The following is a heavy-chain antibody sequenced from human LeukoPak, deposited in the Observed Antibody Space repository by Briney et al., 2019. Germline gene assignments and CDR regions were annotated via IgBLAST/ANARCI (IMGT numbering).Heavy chain of an antibody. CDR2: IIPIFGTA. V-gene: IGHV1-69*13. J-gene: IGHJ6*03. CDR1: GGTFSSYA. D-gene: IGHD1-26*01. Sequence: ASVKVSCKASGGTFSSYAISWVRQAPGQGLEWMGGIIPIFGTANYAQKFQGRVTITADESTSTAYMELSSLRSEDTALYYCARDHSSASYTYYYYYMDVWGKGTTVTVSS. CDR3: ARDHSSASYTYYYYYMDV.